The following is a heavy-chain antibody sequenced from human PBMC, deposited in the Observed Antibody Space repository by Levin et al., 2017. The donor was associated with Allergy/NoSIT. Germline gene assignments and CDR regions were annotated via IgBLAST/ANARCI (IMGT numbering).Heavy chain of an antibody. CDR3: ARDQPPRIMPTVTTGWLDS. CDR2: ISYDGTRG. J-gene: IGHJ5*01. D-gene: IGHD4-11*01. CDR1: GFTFSSYA. Sequence: SCAASGFTFSSYAMHWVRQAPGKGLEWVAVISYDGTRGYYADSVEGRFTISRDNSKSTLYLQMNTLRAEDTAVYYCARDQPPRIMPTVTTGWLDSWGQGTLVTVSS. V-gene: IGHV3-30-3*01.